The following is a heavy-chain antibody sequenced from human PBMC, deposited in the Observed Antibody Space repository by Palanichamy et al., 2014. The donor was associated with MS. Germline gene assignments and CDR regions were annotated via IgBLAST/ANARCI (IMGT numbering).Heavy chain of an antibody. CDR3: VRDYYDRSGYNLHYFDY. CDR2: INTDGSGT. CDR1: GFTFSGYW. V-gene: IGHV3-74*01. D-gene: IGHD3-22*01. Sequence: EVQLVGVRGRLSSXRGGPVRLSCAASGFTFSGYWTHWVRPSVQGRGLVWVSHINTDGSGTNYADSVKGRFTISRDNAKNTLYLQMNSLRAEDTAVYYCVRDYYDRSGYNLHYFDYWGQGTLVTVSS. J-gene: IGHJ4*02.